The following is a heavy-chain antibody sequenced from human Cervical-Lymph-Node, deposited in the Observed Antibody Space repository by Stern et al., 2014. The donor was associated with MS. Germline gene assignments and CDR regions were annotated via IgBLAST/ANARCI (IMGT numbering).Heavy chain of an antibody. Sequence: VQLVESGGGVVHPWRSLRVSCATAGFTFTSYAMNWVRQAPGKGMEWVAVISYDGNTKYYADSVKGRFTISRDNSKNTLYLQMSSLRAEDTAVYYCVRERSSRGFDYWGQGSLVTVSS. CDR3: VRERSSRGFDY. CDR1: GFTFTSYA. CDR2: ISYDGNTK. J-gene: IGHJ4*02. V-gene: IGHV3-30-3*01. D-gene: IGHD5/OR15-5a*01.